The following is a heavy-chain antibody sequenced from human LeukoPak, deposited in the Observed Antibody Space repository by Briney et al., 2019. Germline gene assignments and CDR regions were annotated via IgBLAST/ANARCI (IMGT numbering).Heavy chain of an antibody. Sequence: PSETLSLTCTVSGGSISSYYWSWIRQPAGKGLEWIGRIYTSGSTNYNPSLKSRVTMSVDTSKNQFSLKLRSVTAADTAVYYCARDRAKANYDFWSGYLVGMCMDVWGKGTTVTVSS. J-gene: IGHJ6*03. D-gene: IGHD3-3*01. V-gene: IGHV4-4*07. CDR3: ARDRAKANYDFWSGYLVGMCMDV. CDR2: IYTSGST. CDR1: GGSISSYY.